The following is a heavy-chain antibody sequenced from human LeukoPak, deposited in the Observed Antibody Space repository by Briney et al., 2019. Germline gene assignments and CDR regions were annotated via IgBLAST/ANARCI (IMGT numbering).Heavy chain of an antibody. CDR2: INRDASEK. CDR3: ARDDPVVYATYDH. CDR1: GFTFSIYA. D-gene: IGHD2-8*02. Sequence: GSLRLSCAASGFTFSIYAMSWVRQAPGKGGEWVANINRDASEKYYADSVKGRFTISRDNAKSSLFLQMTSLRADDTAVYYCARDDPVVYATYDHWGQGTLVTVSS. J-gene: IGHJ4*02. V-gene: IGHV3-7*01.